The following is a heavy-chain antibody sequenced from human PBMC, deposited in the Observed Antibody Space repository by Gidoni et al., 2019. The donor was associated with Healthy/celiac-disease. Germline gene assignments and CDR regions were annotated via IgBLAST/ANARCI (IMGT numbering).Heavy chain of an antibody. Sequence: QVQLQESGPGLVKPSQTLSLTCTVSGGYISSGGYYWSWIRQHPGKGLEWIGYIYYSGSTYYNPSLKSRVTISVDTSKNQFSLKLSSVTAADTAVYYCATASRNYYDSSGPLGYYYYGMDVWGQGTTVTVSS. CDR3: ATASRNYYDSSGPLGYYYYGMDV. D-gene: IGHD3-22*01. CDR2: IYYSGST. J-gene: IGHJ6*02. CDR1: GGYISSGGYY. V-gene: IGHV4-31*03.